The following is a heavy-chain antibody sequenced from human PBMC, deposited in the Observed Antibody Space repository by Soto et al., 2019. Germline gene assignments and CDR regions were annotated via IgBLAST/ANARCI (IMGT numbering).Heavy chain of an antibody. J-gene: IGHJ4*02. Sequence: SETLSLTCTVSGGSISSSSYYWGWIRQPPGKGLEWIGSIYYSGSTYYNQSLKSRVTISVDKSKNQFSLKLSSVTAADTAVYYCARLVYDSSGYRPGWGQGTLVTVSS. CDR2: IYYSGST. CDR1: GGSISSSSYY. V-gene: IGHV4-39*01. CDR3: ARLVYDSSGYRPG. D-gene: IGHD3-22*01.